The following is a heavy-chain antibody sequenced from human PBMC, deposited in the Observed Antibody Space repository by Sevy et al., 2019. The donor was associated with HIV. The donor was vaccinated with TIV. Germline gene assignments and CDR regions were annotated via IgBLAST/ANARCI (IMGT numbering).Heavy chain of an antibody. J-gene: IGHJ4*02. V-gene: IGHV3-43*01. D-gene: IGHD3-10*01. CDR3: AKAWGSGTYFDY. Sequence: GGSLRLSCAASGFTFDDYTMHWVRQAPGKGLEWVSLISWDGGSTYYAYSVKGRFTISRDNSKNSLYLQMNSLRTEDTALYYCAKAWGSGTYFDYWGQGTLVTVSS. CDR1: GFTFDDYT. CDR2: ISWDGGST.